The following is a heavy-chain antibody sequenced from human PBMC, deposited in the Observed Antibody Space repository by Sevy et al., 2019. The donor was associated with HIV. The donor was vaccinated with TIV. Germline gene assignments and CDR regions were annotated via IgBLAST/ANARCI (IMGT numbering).Heavy chain of an antibody. D-gene: IGHD3-10*01. J-gene: IGHJ6*02. CDR1: GFTFGDYA. CDR2: IRSNTFGATT. Sequence: GGSLRLSCTASGFTFGDYAMNWLRQAPGKGLEWVGFIRSNTFGATTEYAASVKVRFPISRDDSKSIGYLQMNSLKTEDTAVYFCASFRGTSSPYYYFGMDVWGQGTTVTVSS. CDR3: ASFRGTSSPYYYFGMDV. V-gene: IGHV3-49*03.